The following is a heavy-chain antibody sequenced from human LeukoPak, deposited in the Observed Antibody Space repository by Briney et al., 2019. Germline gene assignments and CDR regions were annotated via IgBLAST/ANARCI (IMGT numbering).Heavy chain of an antibody. CDR3: AKGRVRGYCSSTSCSSFDY. Sequence: GGSLRLSCAASGFTFSSYWMNWVRQAPGKGLEWVSAISGSGGSTYYADSVKGRFTISRDNSKNTLYLQMNSLRAEDTAVYYCAKGRVRGYCSSTSCSSFDYWGQGTLVTVSS. CDR2: ISGSGGST. D-gene: IGHD2-2*01. CDR1: GFTFSSYW. J-gene: IGHJ4*02. V-gene: IGHV3-23*01.